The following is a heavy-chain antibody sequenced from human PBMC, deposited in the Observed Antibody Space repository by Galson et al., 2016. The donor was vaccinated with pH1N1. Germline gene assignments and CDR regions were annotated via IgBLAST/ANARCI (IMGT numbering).Heavy chain of an antibody. J-gene: IGHJ4*02. CDR1: GYSITSGYY. Sequence: ETLSLTCVVSGYSITSGYYWAWIRQPPGKGLEWIGNIIDTGTTFYNPPLKSRVTISLDTSKSQFSLRLKSVTAADTAVYYCARLSIRHTPRDYWGQGILVTVSS. CDR3: ARLSIRHTPRDY. D-gene: IGHD5-12*01. CDR2: IIDTGTT. V-gene: IGHV4-38-2*01.